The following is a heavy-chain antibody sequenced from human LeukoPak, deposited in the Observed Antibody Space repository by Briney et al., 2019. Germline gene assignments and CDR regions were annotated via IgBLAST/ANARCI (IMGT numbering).Heavy chain of an antibody. Sequence: PSETLSLTCTVSGGSISSYHWSWIRQPPGKGLEWIGEINHSGSTNYNPSLKSRVTISVDTSKNQFSLKLSSVTAADTAVYYCASRARYFDWLLSGVMSSWFDPWGQGTLVTVSS. V-gene: IGHV4-34*01. CDR2: INHSGST. CDR1: GGSISSYH. CDR3: ASRARYFDWLLSGVMSSWFDP. D-gene: IGHD3-9*01. J-gene: IGHJ5*02.